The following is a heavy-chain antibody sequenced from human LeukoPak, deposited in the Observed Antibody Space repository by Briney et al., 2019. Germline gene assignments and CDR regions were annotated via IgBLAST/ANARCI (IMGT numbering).Heavy chain of an antibody. CDR1: GGSFSGYY. CDR2: INHSGST. CDR3: ASRSALTGYLYYYYGMDV. J-gene: IGHJ6*04. D-gene: IGHD3-9*01. Sequence: SETLSLTCAVYGGSFSGYYWSGIRQPPGKGLEWIGEINHSGSTNYNPSLKSRVTISVDTSKNQFSLKLSPVTAADTAVYYCASRSALTGYLYYYYGMDVWGKGTTVTVYS. V-gene: IGHV4-34*01.